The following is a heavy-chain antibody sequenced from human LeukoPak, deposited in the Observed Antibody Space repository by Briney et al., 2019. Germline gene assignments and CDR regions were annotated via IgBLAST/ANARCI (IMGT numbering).Heavy chain of an antibody. D-gene: IGHD1-7*01. CDR3: ARDSPGTTFQFDY. CDR2: IIPIFGTA. Sequence: GSSVKVSCKASGGTFSSYAISWVRQAPGQGLEWMGGIIPIFGTANYAQMFQGRVTITTDESTSTAYMELSSLRSEDTAVYYCARDSPGTTFQFDYWGQGTLVTVSS. V-gene: IGHV1-69*05. CDR1: GGTFSSYA. J-gene: IGHJ4*02.